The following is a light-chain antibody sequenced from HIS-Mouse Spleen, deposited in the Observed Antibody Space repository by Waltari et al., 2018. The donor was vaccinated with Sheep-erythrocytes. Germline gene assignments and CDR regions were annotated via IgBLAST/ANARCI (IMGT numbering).Light chain of an antibody. CDR2: DVS. V-gene: IGLV2-11*01. CDR3: CSYAGSSTPWV. CDR1: SSDVGGYNY. Sequence: QSALTQPRSVSGSPGQSVTISCTGTSSDVGGYNYVSRYQQHPGKAPKLMIYDVSKRPSGVPDRFYGSKSGNTASLTISGLQAEDEADYYCCSYAGSSTPWVFGGGTKLTVL. J-gene: IGLJ3*02.